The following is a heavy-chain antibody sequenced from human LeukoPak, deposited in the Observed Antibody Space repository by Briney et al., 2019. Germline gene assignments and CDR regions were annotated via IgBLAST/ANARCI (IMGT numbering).Heavy chain of an antibody. D-gene: IGHD3-10*01. CDR2: IYYSGST. V-gene: IGHV4-59*01. CDR3: ARDSKGPLVSRDGDYYYYYMDV. CDR1: GGSISSYY. Sequence: PSETLSLTCTVSGGSISSYYWSWIRQPPGKGLEWIGYIYYSGSTNYNPSLKSRVTISVDTSKNQFSLKLSSVTAADTAVYYCARDSKGPLVSRDGDYYYYYMDVWGKGTTVTVSS. J-gene: IGHJ6*03.